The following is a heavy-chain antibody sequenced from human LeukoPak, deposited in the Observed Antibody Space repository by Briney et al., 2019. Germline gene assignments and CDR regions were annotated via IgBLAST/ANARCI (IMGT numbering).Heavy chain of an antibody. CDR1: GGTFSSYA. CDR2: IIPIFGTA. J-gene: IGHJ3*02. CDR3: ARVQTRYCSGGSCYRDAFDI. Sequence: SVKVSCKASGGTFSSYAISWVRQAPGQGLEWMGGIIPIFGTANYAQKFQGRVTITADESTSTAYMELSSLRSEDTAVYYCARVQTRYCSGGSCYRDAFDIWGQGTMVTVSS. V-gene: IGHV1-69*13. D-gene: IGHD2-15*01.